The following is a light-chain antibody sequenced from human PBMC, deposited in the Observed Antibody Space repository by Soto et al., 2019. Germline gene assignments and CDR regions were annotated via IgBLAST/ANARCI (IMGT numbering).Light chain of an antibody. CDR2: YDS. CDR1: NIGSKS. CDR3: QVWDRSSDGV. V-gene: IGLV3-21*04. Sequence: SYELTQPPSVSVAPGKTARITCGGNNIGSKSVHWYQQKPGQAPVLVIYYDSDRPSGIPERFSGSNSGNTATLTISRVEAGDEADYYCQVWDRSSDGVFGTGTKLTVL. J-gene: IGLJ1*01.